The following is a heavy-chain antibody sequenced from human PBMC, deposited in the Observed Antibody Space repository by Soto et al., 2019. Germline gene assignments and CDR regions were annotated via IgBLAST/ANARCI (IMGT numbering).Heavy chain of an antibody. J-gene: IGHJ4*02. CDR2: ITAGNGNT. D-gene: IGHD1-26*01. Sequence: QVQLVQSGAEVKKPGASVKVSCKASGYTFTSYAMHWVRQAPGQRLEWMGWITAGNGNTKYSQKFQGRVTITRDTSASPADMELSSLRSEDTAVYYCARDDTRKRSLDYWGPGTLVTVSS. CDR3: ARDDTRKRSLDY. CDR1: GYTFTSYA. V-gene: IGHV1-3*01.